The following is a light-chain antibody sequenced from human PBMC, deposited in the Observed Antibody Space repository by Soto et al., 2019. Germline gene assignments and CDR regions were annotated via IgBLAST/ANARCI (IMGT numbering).Light chain of an antibody. CDR1: QSISSW. CDR2: DAS. V-gene: IGKV1-5*01. Sequence: DIQMTQSPSTLSASVGDRVTITCRASQSISSWLAWYQQKPGKAPKLLIYDASSLESGVPSSFSGSGSGTEFTLPISSLQPADFAIYYCQQYNSYSQGMVGQGTKVEI. J-gene: IGKJ1*01. CDR3: QQYNSYSQGM.